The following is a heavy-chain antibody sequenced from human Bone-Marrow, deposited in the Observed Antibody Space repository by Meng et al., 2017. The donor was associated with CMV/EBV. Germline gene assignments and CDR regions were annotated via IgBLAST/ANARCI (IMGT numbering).Heavy chain of an antibody. J-gene: IGHJ4*02. CDR1: GYTFTGYY. CDR3: ARDPISGDSSGTDY. CDR2: INPNSGGT. Sequence: VQLVQSGAEVKKPGDSGKVSCKASGYTFTGYYMHWVRQAPGQGLEWMGWINPNSGGTNYAQKFQGRVTMTRDTSISTAYMELSRLRSDDTAVYYCARDPISGDSSGTDYWGQGTLVTVSS. D-gene: IGHD3-22*01. V-gene: IGHV1-2*02.